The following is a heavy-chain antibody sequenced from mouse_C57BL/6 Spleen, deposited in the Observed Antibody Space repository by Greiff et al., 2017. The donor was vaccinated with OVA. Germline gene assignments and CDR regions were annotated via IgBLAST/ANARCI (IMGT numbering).Heavy chain of an antibody. D-gene: IGHD1-1*01. CDR3: ARYDYGSSYLFAY. CDR2: IRNKANGYTT. J-gene: IGHJ3*01. CDR1: GFTFTDYY. Sequence: EVQRVESGGGLVQPGGSLSLSCAASGFTFTDYYMSWVRQPPGKALEWLGFIRNKANGYTTEYSASVKGRFTISRDNSQSSLYLQMNALRAEDSATYYGARYDYGSSYLFAYWGQGTLVTVSA. V-gene: IGHV7-3*01.